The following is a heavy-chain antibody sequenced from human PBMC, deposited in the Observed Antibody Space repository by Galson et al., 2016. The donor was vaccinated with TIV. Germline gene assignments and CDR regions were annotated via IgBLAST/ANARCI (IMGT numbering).Heavy chain of an antibody. Sequence: SVKVSCKASGGTFRMFVFSWLRQAPGQGLEWTGVINPLFGTKNYAQTFQGRLTITAAESTSSVYMEMTILRSDDTAVYFCATDRNTALDTSPYYYGMDVWGQGTAVIVSS. CDR1: GGTFRMFV. J-gene: IGHJ6*02. CDR2: INPLFGTK. D-gene: IGHD5-18*01. CDR3: ATDRNTALDTSPYYYGMDV. V-gene: IGHV1-69*13.